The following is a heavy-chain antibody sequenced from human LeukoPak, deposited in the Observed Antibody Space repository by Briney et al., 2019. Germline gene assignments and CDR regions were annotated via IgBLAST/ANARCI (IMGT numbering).Heavy chain of an antibody. J-gene: IGHJ4*02. CDR3: ARVGEDDFWSGYYADY. D-gene: IGHD3-3*01. Sequence: AAVKVSCKASGYTFTGYYMHWGRQAPRQGLGWMGWINPNSGGTNYAQKFQVSVTMTRDTSISTAYMELSRLRSDDTAVYYCARVGEDDFWSGYYADYWGQGTLVTVSS. CDR2: INPNSGGT. CDR1: GYTFTGYY. V-gene: IGHV1-2*02.